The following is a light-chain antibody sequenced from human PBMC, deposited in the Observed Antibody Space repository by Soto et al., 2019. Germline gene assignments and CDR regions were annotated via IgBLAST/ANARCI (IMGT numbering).Light chain of an antibody. CDR1: SSDVGGYKY. CDR2: EVN. CDR3: YSYRNSTPVV. Sequence: QSAPTQPASVSGSPGQSITISCTGTSSDVGGYKYVSWYQQHPGKAPKVIIYEVNNRPSGVSNRFSGSKSGNTASLTISGLQAEDEADYYCYSYRNSTPVVFGGGTKLTVL. J-gene: IGLJ2*01. V-gene: IGLV2-14*01.